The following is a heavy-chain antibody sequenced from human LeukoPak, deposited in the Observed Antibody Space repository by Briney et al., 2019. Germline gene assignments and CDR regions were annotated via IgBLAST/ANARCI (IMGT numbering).Heavy chain of an antibody. D-gene: IGHD6-19*01. CDR2: ISWNSGSI. V-gene: IGHV3-9*01. J-gene: IGHJ4*02. Sequence: GGSLRLSCAASGFTFDDYAMHWVRQAPGKGLEWVSGISWNSGSIGYADSVKGRFTISRDNAKNSLYLQMNSLRAEDTALYYCAKDSGWQWLPIGPDYWGQGTLVTVSS. CDR3: AKDSGWQWLPIGPDY. CDR1: GFTFDDYA.